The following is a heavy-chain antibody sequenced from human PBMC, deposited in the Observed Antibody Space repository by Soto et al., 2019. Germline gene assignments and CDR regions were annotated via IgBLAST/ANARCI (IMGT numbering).Heavy chain of an antibody. V-gene: IGHV4-30-4*01. Sequence: SETLSLTCTVSGGSISSGGYFWNWIRQPPGRGLEWIGYIYYSGNTFYSPSLKSRVTISIDTSQNQFSLQLSSVTAADTAVYYCVSGTYFYDTSGFYSYYFDYWGQGAMVTVYS. CDR1: GGSISSGGYF. D-gene: IGHD3-22*01. CDR2: IYYSGNT. CDR3: VSGTYFYDTSGFYSYYFDY. J-gene: IGHJ4*02.